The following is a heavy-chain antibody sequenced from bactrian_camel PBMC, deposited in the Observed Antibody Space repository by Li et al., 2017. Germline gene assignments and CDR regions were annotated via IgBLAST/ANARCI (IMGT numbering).Heavy chain of an antibody. Sequence: HVQLVESGGSSVQAGGSLRLSCLVTTGTLISRCMAWFRQAPGKEREGVAAIGSAGDSYFYGDSVKGRFTISQQRERNMVYLDMSGLKPEDTAKYYCAAETATQATTCPPDEYSYWGMGTQVTVS. CDR1: TGTLISRC. J-gene: IGHJ4*01. CDR3: AAETATQATTCPPDEYSY. V-gene: IGHV3-3*01. D-gene: IGHD4*01. CDR2: IGSAGDSY.